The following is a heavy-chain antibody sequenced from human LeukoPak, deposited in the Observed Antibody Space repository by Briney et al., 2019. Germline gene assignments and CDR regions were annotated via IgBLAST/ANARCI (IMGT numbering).Heavy chain of an antibody. Sequence: SETLSLTCTVSGYSISSGYYWGWIRQPPGKGLEWIGSIYHSGSTYYNPSLKSRVTISVDTSKNQFSLRLSSVTAADTAVYYCARLSGYCFDYWGQGTLVTVSS. CDR3: ARLSGYCFDY. D-gene: IGHD3-22*01. CDR2: IYHSGST. V-gene: IGHV4-38-2*02. CDR1: GYSISSGYY. J-gene: IGHJ4*02.